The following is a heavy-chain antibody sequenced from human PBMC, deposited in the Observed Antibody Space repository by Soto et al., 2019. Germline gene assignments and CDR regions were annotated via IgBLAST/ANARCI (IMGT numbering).Heavy chain of an antibody. J-gene: IGHJ6*02. V-gene: IGHV3-66*01. CDR2: IYSGGST. CDR3: ASVITMVRGVIGLYGMDV. D-gene: IGHD3-10*01. Sequence: GGSLRLPCAASGFTSSSNYMSWVRQAPGKGLEWVSVIYSGGSTYYADSVKGRFTISRDNSKNTLYLQMNSLRAEDTAVYSFASVITMVRGVIGLYGMDVWGQGTTVTVSS. CDR1: GFTSSSNY.